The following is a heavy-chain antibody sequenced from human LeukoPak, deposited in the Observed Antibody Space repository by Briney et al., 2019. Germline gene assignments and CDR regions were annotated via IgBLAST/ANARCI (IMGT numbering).Heavy chain of an antibody. Sequence: PGGSLRLPCAASAFTFSSYAMNWVRQAPGRGLEWVSGISGGGGSTYYADSVKGRFTISRDNSKNTLYLQMDSLRAEDTALYYYAKGSRINHYHWIDPWGQGTLVTVSS. CDR1: AFTFSSYA. D-gene: IGHD3-10*01. J-gene: IGHJ5*02. CDR3: AKGSRINHYHWIDP. V-gene: IGHV3-23*01. CDR2: ISGGGGST.